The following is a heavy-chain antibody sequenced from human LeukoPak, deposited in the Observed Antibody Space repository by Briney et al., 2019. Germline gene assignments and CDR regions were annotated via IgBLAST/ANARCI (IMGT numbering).Heavy chain of an antibody. D-gene: IGHD1-7*01. CDR2: ISGSGGST. CDR1: GFTFSSYA. CDR3: ARDQWGTGTTSYYYGMDV. J-gene: IGHJ6*02. V-gene: IGHV3-23*01. Sequence: GGSLRLSCAASGFTFSSYAMSWVRQAPGKGLEWVSAISGSGGSTYYADSVKGRFTISRDNSKNTLYLQMNSLRAEDTAVYYCARDQWGTGTTSYYYGMDVWGQGTTVTVSS.